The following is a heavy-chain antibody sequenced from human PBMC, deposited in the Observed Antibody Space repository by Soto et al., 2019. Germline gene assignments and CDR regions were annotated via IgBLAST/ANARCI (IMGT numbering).Heavy chain of an antibody. J-gene: IGHJ4*02. V-gene: IGHV3-48*01. Sequence: GGSLRLSCAASGFTFSSYSMNGVRQAPGKGLEWVSYISSSSTIYYADSVKGRFTISRDNAKNSLYLQMNSLRAEDTAVYYCARDSFDYYDSSGPPDYWGQGTLVTVSS. CDR1: GFTFSSYS. D-gene: IGHD3-22*01. CDR2: ISSSSTI. CDR3: ARDSFDYYDSSGPPDY.